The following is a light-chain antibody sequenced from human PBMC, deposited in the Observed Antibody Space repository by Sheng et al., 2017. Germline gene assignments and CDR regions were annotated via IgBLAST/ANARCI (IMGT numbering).Light chain of an antibody. V-gene: IGLV1-40*01. CDR2: GFN. CDR3: QSYDNSLSGSYV. CDR1: SSNIGAGYD. Sequence: QSVLTQPPSVSGAPGQRVTISCTGNSSNIGAGYDVHWYQQLPGTAPKLLIYGFNYRPSGVPDRFSGSKSGTSASLAITGLQAEDEADYYCQSYDNSLSGSYVFGIGTKVTVL. J-gene: IGLJ1*01.